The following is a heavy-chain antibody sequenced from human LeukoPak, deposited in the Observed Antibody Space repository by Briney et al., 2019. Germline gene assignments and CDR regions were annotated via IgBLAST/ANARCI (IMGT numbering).Heavy chain of an antibody. D-gene: IGHD3-3*01. V-gene: IGHV3-11*01. CDR3: AREGPPTYYDFWSGYYRNRIFDY. Sequence: GGSLRLSCAASGFTFSDYYMSWIRQAPGKGLEWVSYISSSGSTIYYADSVKGRFTISRDNAKNSLYLQMNSLRAEDTAVYYCAREGPPTYYDFWSGYYRNRIFDYWGQGTLVTVSS. J-gene: IGHJ4*02. CDR2: ISSSGSTI. CDR1: GFTFSDYY.